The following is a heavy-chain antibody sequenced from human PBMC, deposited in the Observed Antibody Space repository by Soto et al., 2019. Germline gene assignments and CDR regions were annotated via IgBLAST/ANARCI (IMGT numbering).Heavy chain of an antibody. Sequence: SETLSLTCSVSGGSMRSYYWNWLRQPAGKGLEWIGYIYPSGATSYNPSLKSRIAMSLDTSKNQFSLRLTSLTASDTAIYYCARAVNWNYDYWGQGTLVTVSS. CDR2: IYPSGAT. CDR1: GGSMRSYY. J-gene: IGHJ4*02. V-gene: IGHV4-59*06. D-gene: IGHD1-7*01. CDR3: ARAVNWNYDY.